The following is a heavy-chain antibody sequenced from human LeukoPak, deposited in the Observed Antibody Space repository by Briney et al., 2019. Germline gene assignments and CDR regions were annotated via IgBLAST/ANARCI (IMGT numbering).Heavy chain of an antibody. J-gene: IGHJ4*02. CDR2: IYYSGST. V-gene: IGHV4-59*11. Sequence: PSETLSLTCTVSGGSISSHYWSWIRQPPGKGLEWIGYIYYSGSTNYNPSLKSRVTISVDTSKNQFSLKLSSVTAADTAVYYCARVVGWEYYFDYWGQGTLVTVSS. CDR3: ARVVGWEYYFDY. CDR1: GGSISSHY. D-gene: IGHD1-26*01.